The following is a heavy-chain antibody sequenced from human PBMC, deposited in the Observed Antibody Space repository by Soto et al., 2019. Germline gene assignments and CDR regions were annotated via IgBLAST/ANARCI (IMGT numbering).Heavy chain of an antibody. CDR1: GGSINSYY. D-gene: IGHD3-10*01. V-gene: IGHV4-59*01. CDR2: IYYSGST. Sequence: PSETLSLTCTVSGGSINSYYCSWIRQPPGKGLEWIGYIYYSGSTNYNPSLKSRVTISVDTSKNQFSLKLSSVTAAETAVYYCAGYGVRGVMIDYWGQGALVTVSS. CDR3: AGYGVRGVMIDY. J-gene: IGHJ4*02.